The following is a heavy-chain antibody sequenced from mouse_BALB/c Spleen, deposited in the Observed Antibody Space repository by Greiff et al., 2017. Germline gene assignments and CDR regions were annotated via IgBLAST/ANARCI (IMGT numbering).Heavy chain of an antibody. J-gene: IGHJ2*01. CDR1: GYSFTGYY. Sequence: EVQLQQSGPELVKPGASVKISCKASGYSFTGYYMHWVKQSHVKSLEWIGRINPYNGATSYNQNFKDKASLTVDKSSSTAYMELHSLTSEDSAVYYCARWAIFYFDYWGQGTTLTVSS. CDR3: ARWAIFYFDY. CDR2: INPYNGAT. V-gene: IGHV1-26*01.